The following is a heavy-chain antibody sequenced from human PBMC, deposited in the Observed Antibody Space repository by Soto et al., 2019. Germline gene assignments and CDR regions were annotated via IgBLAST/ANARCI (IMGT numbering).Heavy chain of an antibody. CDR3: ARASYYYGSGLFDP. J-gene: IGHJ5*02. V-gene: IGHV4-31*03. Sequence: SETLSLTCTVSGGSISSGGYYWSWIRQHPGKGLEWIGYIYYSGSTYYNPSLKSRVIISVDTSKNQFSLKLSSVTAADTAVYYCARASYYYGSGLFDPWGQGTLVTVSS. CDR2: IYYSGST. D-gene: IGHD3-10*01. CDR1: GGSISSGGYY.